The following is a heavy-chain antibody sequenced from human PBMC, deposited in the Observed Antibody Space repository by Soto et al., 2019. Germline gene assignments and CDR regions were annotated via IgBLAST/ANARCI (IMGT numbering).Heavy chain of an antibody. Sequence: QVQLVQSGAEVKKPGSSVTVSCKASGGTFSSYNISWVRQAPGQGLEWMAGISPIYGAPIYAQKFKDRVTINADDSTMTVYMEMNRLTYEDAGGYYCARVVVGSRQGLDYWGQGTLVTISS. J-gene: IGHJ4*02. V-gene: IGHV1-69*01. CDR3: ARVVVGSRQGLDY. CDR2: ISPIYGAP. CDR1: GGTFSSYN. D-gene: IGHD1-26*01.